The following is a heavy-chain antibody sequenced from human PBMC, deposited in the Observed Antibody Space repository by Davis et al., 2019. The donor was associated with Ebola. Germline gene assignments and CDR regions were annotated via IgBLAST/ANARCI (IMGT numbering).Heavy chain of an antibody. CDR2: LYSGGST. CDR3: ATTSDYRFDN. Sequence: GESLKISCAASGFIFRNHAMRWVRQAPGKGLEWVSILYSGGSTYYADSVKGRFTISRDNSKNTLYLQMNSLRAEDTAVYYCATTSDYRFDNWGQGTLVTVTS. J-gene: IGHJ4*02. CDR1: GFIFRNHA. D-gene: IGHD4-17*01. V-gene: IGHV3-53*01.